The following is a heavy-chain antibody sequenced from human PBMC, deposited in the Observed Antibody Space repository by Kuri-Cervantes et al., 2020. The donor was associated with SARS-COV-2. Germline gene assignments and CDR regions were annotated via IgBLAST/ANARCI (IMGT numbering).Heavy chain of an antibody. CDR1: GFTFSSYD. V-gene: IGHV3-13*04. Sequence: GESLKISCAASGFTFSSYDMHWVRQATGKGLEWVSAIGTAGDTYYPDSVKGRFTISRDNSKNTLYLQMNSLRAEDTAVYYCARDRGYGGLRYYFDYWGQGTLVTVSS. J-gene: IGHJ4*02. CDR2: IGTAGDT. D-gene: IGHD5-12*01. CDR3: ARDRGYGGLRYYFDY.